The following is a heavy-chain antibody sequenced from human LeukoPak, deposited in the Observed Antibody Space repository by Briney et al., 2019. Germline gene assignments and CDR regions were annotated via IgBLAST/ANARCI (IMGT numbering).Heavy chain of an antibody. CDR1: GGTLSSYA. CDR2: IIPIFGTA. Sequence: SVKVSCKASGGTLSSYAISWVRQAPGQGLEWMGGIIPIFGTANYAQKFQGRVTITTDESTSTAYMELSSLRSEDTAVYYCARSNLAYCGGDCYSYYFDYWGQGTLVTVSS. V-gene: IGHV1-69*05. D-gene: IGHD2-21*02. CDR3: ARSNLAYCGGDCYSYYFDY. J-gene: IGHJ4*02.